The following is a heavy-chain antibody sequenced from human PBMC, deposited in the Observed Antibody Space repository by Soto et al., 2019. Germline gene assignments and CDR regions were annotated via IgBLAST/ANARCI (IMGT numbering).Heavy chain of an antibody. V-gene: IGHV3-30*18. Sequence: GGSLRLSCAASGFTFSSYGMHWVRQAPGKGLEWVAVISYDGSNKYYADSVKGRFTISRDNSKNTLYLQMNSLRAEDTAVYYCAKDRVVLAATDIDYRGQGTLVTVSS. CDR1: GFTFSSYG. CDR3: AKDRVVLAATDIDY. CDR2: ISYDGSNK. J-gene: IGHJ4*02. D-gene: IGHD2-15*01.